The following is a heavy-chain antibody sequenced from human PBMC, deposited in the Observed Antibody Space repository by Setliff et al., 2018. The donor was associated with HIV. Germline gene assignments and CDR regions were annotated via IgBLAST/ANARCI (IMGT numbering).Heavy chain of an antibody. V-gene: IGHV4-38-2*01. J-gene: IGHJ4*02. CDR2: IFHSGTA. CDR3: ARHLLRGYIYIVFDY. Sequence: PSETLSLTCAVSGYSISSGYYWGWIRQPPGKGLGWIGSIFHSGTAYYNPSLKSRVTISVDTSKNLFSLKLNSVTAADTAVYYCARHLLRGYIYIVFDYWGQGTLVTVSS. D-gene: IGHD5-18*01. CDR1: GYSISSGYY.